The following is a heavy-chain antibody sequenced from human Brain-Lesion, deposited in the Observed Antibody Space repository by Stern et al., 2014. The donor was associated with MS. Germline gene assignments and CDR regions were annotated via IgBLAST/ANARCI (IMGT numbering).Heavy chain of an antibody. J-gene: IGHJ4*02. V-gene: IGHV4-39*01. CDR1: GGSICSNSYY. CDR3: ARIFGVLTLEDYFDL. Sequence: QVQLVQSGPGLVKPSETLSLTCTVSGGSICSNSYYWGWIRQPPGKGLEWLGGIYCSGKTYPRDSLQCRLTMSVDTPISQFSLKLGSGTAADTAVYYCARIFGVLTLEDYFDLWGQGTRVTVAS. D-gene: IGHD3-3*01. CDR2: IYCSGKT.